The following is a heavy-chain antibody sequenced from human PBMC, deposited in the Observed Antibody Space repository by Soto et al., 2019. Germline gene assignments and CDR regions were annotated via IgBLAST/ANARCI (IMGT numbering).Heavy chain of an antibody. CDR3: LKDAGTVEFLECRTLIL. Sequence: QVQLVESGGGVVQPGRSLRLSCAASGLTFSDYGMHWVRQAPVKGLEWVAVISDHGNSHYYADSVKGRFTISRDNSNNTLYLQMKSLRAEDTAVYFCLKDAGTVEFLECRTLILWSRGTLVTVSS. CDR1: GLTFSDYG. V-gene: IGHV3-30*18. CDR2: ISDHGNSH. D-gene: IGHD3-3*01. J-gene: IGHJ2*01.